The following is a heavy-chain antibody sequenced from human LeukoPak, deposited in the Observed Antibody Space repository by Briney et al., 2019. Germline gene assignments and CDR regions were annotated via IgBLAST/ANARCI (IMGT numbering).Heavy chain of an antibody. CDR2: ISYDGSNK. CDR3: ARDQDYCDSSGYGPARWIGAFDI. J-gene: IGHJ3*02. Sequence: GGSLRLSCAASGFTFSSYAMHWVRQAPGKGLEWVAVISYDGSNKYYADSVKGRFTISRDNSKNTLYLQMNSLRAEDTAVYYCARDQDYCDSSGYGPARWIGAFDIWGQGTMVTVSS. CDR1: GFTFSSYA. V-gene: IGHV3-30-3*01. D-gene: IGHD3-22*01.